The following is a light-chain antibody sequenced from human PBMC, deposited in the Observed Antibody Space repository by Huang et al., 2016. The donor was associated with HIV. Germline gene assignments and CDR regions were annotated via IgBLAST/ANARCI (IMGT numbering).Light chain of an antibody. Sequence: EIVMTQSPDTLSVSPGERATLSCRASQSVRDKLAWYQQKPGQDPRLILHATSTRAAGVPARFSCIGSGTEFTLTVSSLQSEDCGVYYCQQYESWPPLTFGGGTKVEIK. V-gene: IGKV3-15*01. CDR1: QSVRDK. CDR2: ATS. CDR3: QQYESWPPLT. J-gene: IGKJ4*01.